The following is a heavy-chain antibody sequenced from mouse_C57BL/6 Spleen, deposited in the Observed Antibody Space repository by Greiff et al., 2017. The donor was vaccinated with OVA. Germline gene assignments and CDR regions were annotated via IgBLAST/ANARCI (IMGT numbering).Heavy chain of an antibody. D-gene: IGHD4-1*01. Sequence: EVKLMESGGGLVKPGGSLKLSCAASGFTFSDYGMHWVRQAPEKGLEWVAYISSGSSTIYYADTVKGRFTISRDNAKNTLFLQMTSLRSEDTAMYYCARPGTRNGFAYWGQGTLVTVSA. V-gene: IGHV5-17*01. CDR2: ISSGSSTI. CDR1: GFTFSDYG. CDR3: ARPGTRNGFAY. J-gene: IGHJ3*01.